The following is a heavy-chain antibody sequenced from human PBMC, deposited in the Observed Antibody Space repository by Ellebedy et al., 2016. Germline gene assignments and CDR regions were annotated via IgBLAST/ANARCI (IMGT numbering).Heavy chain of an antibody. Sequence: ASVKVSCKSSGYTFTSYGISWVRQAPGQGPEWMGWISAYNGNTNYAQKRRGRVTMTTDTSTNTAYMELRSLTSDDTAVYYCARDATGRFDPWGQGTLVTVSS. J-gene: IGHJ5*02. CDR3: ARDATGRFDP. CDR1: GYTFTSYG. CDR2: ISAYNGNT. V-gene: IGHV1-18*01.